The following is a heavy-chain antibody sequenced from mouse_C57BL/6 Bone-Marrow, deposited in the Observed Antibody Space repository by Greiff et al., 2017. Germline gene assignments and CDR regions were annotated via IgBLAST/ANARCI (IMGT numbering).Heavy chain of an antibody. CDR3: ARDYGSSYNY. Sequence: VQLQQSGPVLVKPGASVKMSCKASGYTFTDYYMNWVKQSHGKSLEWIGVINPYNGGTSYNQKFKGKATLTVDKSSSTAYMELNSLTSEDSAVYYCARDYGSSYNYWGQGTTLTVSS. V-gene: IGHV1-19*01. CDR2: INPYNGGT. J-gene: IGHJ2*01. CDR1: GYTFTDYY. D-gene: IGHD1-1*01.